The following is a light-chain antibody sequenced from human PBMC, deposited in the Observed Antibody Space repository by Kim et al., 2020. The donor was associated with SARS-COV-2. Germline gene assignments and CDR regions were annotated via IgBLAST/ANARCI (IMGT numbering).Light chain of an antibody. CDR3: QAWDSSTFYV. CDR2: QDS. Sequence: SYELTQPPSVSVSPGQTASITCSGDKLGDKYACWYQQKPGQSPVLVIYQDSKRPSGIPERFSGSNSGNTTTLTISGTQAMDEADYYCQAWDSSTFYVFVTGTTVTVL. J-gene: IGLJ1*01. V-gene: IGLV3-1*01. CDR1: KLGDKY.